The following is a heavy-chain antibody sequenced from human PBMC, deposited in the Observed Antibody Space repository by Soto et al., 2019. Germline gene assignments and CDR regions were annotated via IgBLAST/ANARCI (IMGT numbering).Heavy chain of an antibody. D-gene: IGHD3-10*01. J-gene: IGHJ6*01. Sequence: PGESLKISCKGSGYSFTSYWIIWVRQMPGKGLEWMGRIDPSDSYTNYSPSFQGHVTISADRSISTAYLQWSSLKASDTAMYYCVILSPRVRGGYYYYGMDVWGQGTTDTGSS. V-gene: IGHV5-10-1*01. CDR1: GYSFTSYW. CDR3: VILSPRVRGGYYYYGMDV. CDR2: IDPSDSYT.